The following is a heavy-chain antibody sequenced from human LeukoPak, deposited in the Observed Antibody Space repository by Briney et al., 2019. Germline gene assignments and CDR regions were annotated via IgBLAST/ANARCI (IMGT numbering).Heavy chain of an antibody. D-gene: IGHD3-3*01. CDR2: IKQDGSEK. CDR3: ARTVGGYDFWSGYYAFDI. CDR1: GFTFSSYW. V-gene: IGHV3-7*01. Sequence: PGGSLRLSCAASGFTFSSYWMSWVRQAPGKGLEWVAHIKQDGSEKYYVDSVKGRFTISRDNAKNSLYLQMNSLRAEDTAVYYCARTVGGYDFWSGYYAFDIWGQGTMVTVSS. J-gene: IGHJ3*02.